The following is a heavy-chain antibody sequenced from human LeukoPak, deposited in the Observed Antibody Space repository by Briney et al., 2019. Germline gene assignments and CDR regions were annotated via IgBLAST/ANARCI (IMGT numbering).Heavy chain of an antibody. CDR1: GYTFTSYD. V-gene: IGHV1-8*01. CDR3: ARGESGYSSSWYTDRYYYYGMDV. CDR2: MNPNSGNT. J-gene: IGHJ6*02. D-gene: IGHD6-13*01. Sequence: ASVKVSCKASGYTFTSYDINWVRQATGQGLEWMGWMNPNSGNTGYAQKFQGRVTMTRNTSISTAYMKLSSLRSEDTAVYYCARGESGYSSSWYTDRYYYYGMDVWGQGTTVTVSS.